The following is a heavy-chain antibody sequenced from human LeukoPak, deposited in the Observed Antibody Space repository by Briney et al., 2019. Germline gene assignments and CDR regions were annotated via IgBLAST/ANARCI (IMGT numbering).Heavy chain of an antibody. J-gene: IGHJ6*03. Sequence: GGSLRLSCAASGFPFSDHYMDWVRPAPGKGLEWVSFISSSSSYIYYAYSMKGRFTISRDNAKNSLYLQMNSLRAEDTAVYYCARDQWLQSDYYMDVWGKGTTVTVSS. V-gene: IGHV3-21*01. CDR1: GFPFSDHY. CDR2: ISSSSSYI. CDR3: ARDQWLQSDYYMDV. D-gene: IGHD5-18*01.